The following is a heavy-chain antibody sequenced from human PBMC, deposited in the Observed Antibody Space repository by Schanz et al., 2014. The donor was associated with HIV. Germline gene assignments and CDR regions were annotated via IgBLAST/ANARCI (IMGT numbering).Heavy chain of an antibody. D-gene: IGHD1-26*01. CDR3: AKDGSWEAFDACDI. J-gene: IGHJ3*02. CDR2: ISYDGSDK. Sequence: QVQLVESGGGVVQPGRSLRLSCAASEFIFSSYAMHWVRQAPGKGLEWVAVISYDGSDKYHADSVKGRFTISRDNSKNTLYLQMNSLRAEDTAVYYCAKDGSWEAFDACDIWGQGTMVTVSS. CDR1: EFIFSSYA. V-gene: IGHV3-30*04.